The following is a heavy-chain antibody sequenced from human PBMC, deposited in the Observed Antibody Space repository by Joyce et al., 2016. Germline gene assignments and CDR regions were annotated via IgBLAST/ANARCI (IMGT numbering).Heavy chain of an antibody. D-gene: IGHD5-12*01. CDR3: VRDVGGYVFDS. CDR1: GGSINSGDFF. V-gene: IGHV4-30-4*01. Sequence: QVQLQESGPGLVKPSQTLSLTCAVSGGSINSGDFFWTWIRQHPGKGLEWIGYIYYTGSTSYNPSLRTRVTISEDTSKNQFSLKLNSVTAADTAVYYCVRDVGGYVFDSWGQGTLVTVSS. CDR2: IYYTGST. J-gene: IGHJ4*02.